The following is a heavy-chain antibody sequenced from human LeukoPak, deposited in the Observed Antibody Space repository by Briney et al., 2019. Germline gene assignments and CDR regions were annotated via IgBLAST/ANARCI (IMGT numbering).Heavy chain of an antibody. V-gene: IGHV3-53*01. J-gene: IGHJ4*02. CDR1: GFTVSSNY. CDR2: IYSGGTT. D-gene: IGHD2-2*01. CDR3: AKDRDCSSTGCYVFAN. Sequence: PGGSLRLSCAASGFTVSSNYMGWVRQAPGKGLEWVSVIYSGGTTSYADSVKGRFTISRDNSKNTMYLQMNNLRAEDTAIYYRAKDRDCSSTGCYVFANWGQGTLVTVSS.